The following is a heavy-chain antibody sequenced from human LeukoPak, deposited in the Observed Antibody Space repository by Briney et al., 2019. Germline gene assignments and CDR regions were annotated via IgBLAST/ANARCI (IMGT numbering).Heavy chain of an antibody. V-gene: IGHV4-34*01. CDR1: GGSFSGYY. Sequence: SETLSLTCAVYGGSFSGYYWSWIRQPPGKGLEWIGEINHSGSTNYNPSLKSRVTISVDTSKNQFSLELSSVTAADTAVYYCAGAYGDYSYYFDYWGQGTLVTVSS. J-gene: IGHJ4*02. CDR2: INHSGST. D-gene: IGHD4-17*01. CDR3: AGAYGDYSYYFDY.